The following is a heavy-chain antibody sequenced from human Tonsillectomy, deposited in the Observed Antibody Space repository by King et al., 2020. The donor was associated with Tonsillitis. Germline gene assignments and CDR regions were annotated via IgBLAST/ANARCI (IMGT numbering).Heavy chain of an antibody. V-gene: IGHV4-4*07. CDR3: AREAAAATGDCFDP. CDR2: SYTSGCT. J-gene: IGHJ5*02. CDR1: GCSISSYY. Sequence: QLQESGPGLVKPSETLSLTCTGSGCSISSYYWGWFRQPAGKGLEWIGRSYTSGCTNYNPSLKSRVTMSVDTSKNQFSLKLSSVTAADTAVYYCAREAAAATGDCFDPWGQGTLVTVSS. D-gene: IGHD6-13*01.